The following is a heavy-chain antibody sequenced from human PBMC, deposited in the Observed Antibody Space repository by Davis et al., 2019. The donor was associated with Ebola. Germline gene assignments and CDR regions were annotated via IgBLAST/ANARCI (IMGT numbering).Heavy chain of an antibody. Sequence: GESLKISCAASGFTFSSYGMHWVRQAPGKGPEWVANIKQDGSEMYYVDSVKGRFTISRDNSKNTLYLQMNSLRAEDTAVYYCAKPDRIVVVPAAIRYYGMDVWGQGTTVTVSS. CDR1: GFTFSSYG. V-gene: IGHV3-7*03. CDR2: IKQDGSEM. CDR3: AKPDRIVVVPAAIRYYGMDV. D-gene: IGHD2-2*02. J-gene: IGHJ6*02.